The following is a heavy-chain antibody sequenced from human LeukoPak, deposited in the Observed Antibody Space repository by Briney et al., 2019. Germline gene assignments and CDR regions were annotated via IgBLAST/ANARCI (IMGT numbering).Heavy chain of an antibody. D-gene: IGHD3-16*01. CDR2: INHSGGT. J-gene: IGHJ3*02. Sequence: SETLSLTCAVYGGSFSGYYWSWIRQPPGKGLEWIGEINHSGGTNYNPSLKSRVTISVDTSKNHFSLKLSSVTAADTAVYYCARRPLGAAADAFDIWGQGTMVTVSS. V-gene: IGHV4-34*01. CDR3: ARRPLGAAADAFDI. CDR1: GGSFSGYY.